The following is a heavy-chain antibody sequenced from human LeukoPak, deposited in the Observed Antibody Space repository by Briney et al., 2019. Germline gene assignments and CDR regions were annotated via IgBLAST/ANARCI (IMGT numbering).Heavy chain of an antibody. V-gene: IGHV3-23*01. CDR1: GFAFSNQA. CDR3: AKDARRTSGWYFFDY. Sequence: PGGSLRLSCAASGFAFSNQAMGWVRQASGKGLEWVSVISDSGDITYYVDSVKGRFTISRDNSKNTLFLQMNSLRAEDTAVYYCAKDARRTSGWYFFDYWGQGTLVTVSS. J-gene: IGHJ4*02. D-gene: IGHD6-19*01. CDR2: ISDSGDIT.